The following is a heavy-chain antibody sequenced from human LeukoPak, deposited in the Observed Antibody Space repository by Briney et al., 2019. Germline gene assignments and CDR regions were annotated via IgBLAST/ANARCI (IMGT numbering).Heavy chain of an antibody. J-gene: IGHJ4*02. V-gene: IGHV4-59*08. D-gene: IGHD4-17*01. Sequence: PSETLSLTCTVSGGSISSYYWSWIRQPPVKGLEWIGYIYYSGSTNYNPSLKSRVTISVDTSKSQFSLKLSSVTAADTAVYYCARHANDYGDYAAFYYFDYWGQGTLVTVSS. CDR2: IYYSGST. CDR1: GGSISSYY. CDR3: ARHANDYGDYAAFYYFDY.